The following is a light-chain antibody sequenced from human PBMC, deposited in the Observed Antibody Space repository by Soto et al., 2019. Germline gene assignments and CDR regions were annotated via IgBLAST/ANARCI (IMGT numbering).Light chain of an antibody. CDR2: GAS. Sequence: EIVMTQSPATLSVSPGERATLSCRASQSVSSNLAWYQHKPGQAPRLLIYGASTRATGIPARFSGRGSGTEFTLTISSLQSEDFAVYYCQQYNNWLRTFGGGTKVEIK. V-gene: IGKV3-15*01. J-gene: IGKJ4*01. CDR3: QQYNNWLRT. CDR1: QSVSSN.